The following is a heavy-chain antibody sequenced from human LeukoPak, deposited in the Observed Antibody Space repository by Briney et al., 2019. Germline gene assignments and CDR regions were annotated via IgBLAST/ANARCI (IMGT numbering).Heavy chain of an antibody. V-gene: IGHV4-30-4*01. Sequence: SQTLSLTCTVSGVSISSGDYYWSWIRQPPGKGLEWIGYIYYSGSTYYNPSLKSRVTISVDTSKNQFSLKLSSVTAADTAVYYCARDRCSGGSCYYGMDVWGQGTTVTVSS. CDR2: IYYSGST. CDR1: GVSISSGDYY. CDR3: ARDRCSGGSCYYGMDV. J-gene: IGHJ6*02. D-gene: IGHD2-15*01.